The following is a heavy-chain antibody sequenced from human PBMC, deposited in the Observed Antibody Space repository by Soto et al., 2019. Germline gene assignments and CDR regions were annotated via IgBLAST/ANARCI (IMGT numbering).Heavy chain of an antibody. CDR3: ARDGSEGARFRATGVYYYYGMDV. CDR1: GGSISSGGYY. J-gene: IGHJ6*02. V-gene: IGHV4-31*03. Sequence: SETLSLTCTVSGGSISSGGYYWSWIRQHPGKGLEWIGYIYYSGSTYYNPSLKSRVTISVDTSKNQFSLKLSSVTAADTAVYYCARDGSEGARFRATGVYYYYGMDVWGQGTTVTVSS. D-gene: IGHD3-10*01. CDR2: IYYSGST.